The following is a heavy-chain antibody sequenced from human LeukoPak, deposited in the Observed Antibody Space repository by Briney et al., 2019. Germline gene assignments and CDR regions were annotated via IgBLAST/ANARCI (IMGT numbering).Heavy chain of an antibody. Sequence: PGGSLRLSCAASGFIFSDYYMSWIRQAPGKGLERVSYISSSGSTMYYTDSVKGRFTISRDNAKDSLYLQMNSLRAEDTAVYYCAKAWVAAAGALDYWGQGTLVTVSS. CDR1: GFIFSDYY. J-gene: IGHJ4*02. CDR3: AKAWVAAAGALDY. V-gene: IGHV3-11*04. D-gene: IGHD6-13*01. CDR2: ISSSGSTM.